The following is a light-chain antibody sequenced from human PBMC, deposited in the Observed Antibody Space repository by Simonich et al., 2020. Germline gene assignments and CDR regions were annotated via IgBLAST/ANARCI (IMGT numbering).Light chain of an antibody. CDR2: WAS. CDR1: QSVLYSSNNKNN. J-gene: IGKJ2*01. V-gene: IGKV4-1*01. CDR3: QQYYSTPYT. Sequence: DIVMTQSPDSLAVSLGERATINCKSSQSVLYSSNNKNNLAWYQQKPGQPPKLLIYWASTRESGVPDRFSGSGSGTDLTLTISSLQAEDVVVYYCQQYYSTPYTFGQGTKLEIK.